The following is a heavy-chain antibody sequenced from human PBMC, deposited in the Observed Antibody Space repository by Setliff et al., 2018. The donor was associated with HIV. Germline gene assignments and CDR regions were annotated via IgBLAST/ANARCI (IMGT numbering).Heavy chain of an antibody. CDR2: IYYSGST. J-gene: IGHJ4*02. CDR3: ARGSWGSWRLDY. CDR1: GETIRNGFYY. Sequence: PSETLSLTCTVSGETIRNGFYYWHWMRQPPGKGLEWIGSIYYSGSTHYKSSLKSRVTISVDTSKNQFSLRLNSVTAADTAVYYCARGSWGSWRLDYWGQGTLVTVSS. V-gene: IGHV4-39*07. D-gene: IGHD6-13*01.